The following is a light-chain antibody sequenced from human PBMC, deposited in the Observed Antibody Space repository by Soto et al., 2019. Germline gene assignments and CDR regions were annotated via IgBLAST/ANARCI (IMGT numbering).Light chain of an antibody. J-gene: IGKJ1*01. CDR1: QSINTY. V-gene: IGKV1-39*01. Sequence: DIQMTQSPSSLSASVGDRVTITCRTSQSINTYLNWYQQKPGKAPKLLIYGASSLQSGVPLRFSGSGSGTDFTLTITTLQPEDFATYYCQESYSTSFGQGTKVEIK. CDR2: GAS. CDR3: QESYSTS.